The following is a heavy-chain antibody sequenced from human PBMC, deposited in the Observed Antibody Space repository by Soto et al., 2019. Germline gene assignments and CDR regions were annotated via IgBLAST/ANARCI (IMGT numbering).Heavy chain of an antibody. J-gene: IGHJ6*02. CDR2: ISYDGSNK. Sequence: GGSLRLSCAASGFTFSSYGMHWVRQAPGKGLEWVAVISYDGSNKYYADSVKGRFTISRDNSKNTLYLQMNSLRAEDTAVYYCAKDLWSGTTRYYYYGMDVWGQGTTVTVSS. CDR3: AKDLWSGTTRYYYYGMDV. V-gene: IGHV3-30*18. D-gene: IGHD1-7*01. CDR1: GFTFSSYG.